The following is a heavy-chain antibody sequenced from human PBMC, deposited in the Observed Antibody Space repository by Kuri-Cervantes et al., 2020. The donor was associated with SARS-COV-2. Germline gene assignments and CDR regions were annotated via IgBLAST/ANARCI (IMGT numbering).Heavy chain of an antibody. Sequence: ASVKVSCKASGYTFTSYGISWVRQAPGQGLEWMGWINPNSGGTNYAQKFQGRVIMTRDTSISTAYMELSRLRSDDTAVYYCARSAESGGFGELLVDYWGQGTLVTVSS. D-gene: IGHD3-10*01. J-gene: IGHJ4*02. CDR1: GYTFTSYG. CDR3: ARSAESGGFGELLVDY. V-gene: IGHV1-2*02. CDR2: INPNSGGT.